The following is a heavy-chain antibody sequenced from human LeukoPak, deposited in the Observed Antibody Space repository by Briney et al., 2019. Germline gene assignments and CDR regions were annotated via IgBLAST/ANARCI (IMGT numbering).Heavy chain of an antibody. D-gene: IGHD6-13*01. J-gene: IGHJ5*02. Sequence: SETLSLTCTVSGGSISSYYWSWIRQPPGKGLEWIGYIYYSGSTNYNPSLKSRVPISVDTSKNQFSLKLSSVTAADTAVYYCARDSGSSWFDPWGQGTLVTVSS. CDR3: ARDSGSSWFDP. CDR2: IYYSGST. CDR1: GGSISSYY. V-gene: IGHV4-59*01.